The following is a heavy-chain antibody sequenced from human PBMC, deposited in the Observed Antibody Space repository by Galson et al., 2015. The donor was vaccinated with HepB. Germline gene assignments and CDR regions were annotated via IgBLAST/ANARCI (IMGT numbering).Heavy chain of an antibody. V-gene: IGHV3-23*01. CDR2: MSGNGDST. J-gene: IGHJ5*02. CDR1: GFTFKNYA. Sequence: SLRLSCAASGFTFKNYAMSWVRQAPERGLEWVSTMSGNGDSTYYADSVKGRFTTSRDNSKNTLYLQMDSLRAEDTAVYYCARGRQLDPWGQGTLVTVSS. CDR3: ARGRQLDP. D-gene: IGHD3-16*01.